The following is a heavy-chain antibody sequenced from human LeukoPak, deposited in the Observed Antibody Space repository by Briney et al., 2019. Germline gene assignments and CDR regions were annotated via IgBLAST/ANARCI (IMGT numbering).Heavy chain of an antibody. CDR2: IYPGDSDT. CDR3: ARHVGGEDFWSGYPPGD. Sequence: GESLKISCKGSGYSFTSYWIGWVRQMPGKGLEWMGIIYPGDSDTRYSPSFQGQVTISADKPISTAYLQWSSLKASDTAMYYCARHVGGEDFWSGYPPGDWGQGTLVTVSS. J-gene: IGHJ4*02. CDR1: GYSFTSYW. D-gene: IGHD3-3*01. V-gene: IGHV5-51*01.